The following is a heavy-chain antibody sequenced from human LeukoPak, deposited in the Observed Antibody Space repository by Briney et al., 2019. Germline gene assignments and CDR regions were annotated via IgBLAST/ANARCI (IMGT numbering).Heavy chain of an antibody. Sequence: SETLSLTCTVSGGSISNYYWSWIRQPPGKGLEWIEYISPSGSTNYRPSLKSRVTISLDTSKNQFSLKLSSVTAADTAVYYCAGHHPRNTVDFWGQGTLVTVSS. J-gene: IGHJ4*02. CDR1: GGSISNYY. CDR2: ISPSGST. CDR3: AGHHPRNTVDF. D-gene: IGHD2/OR15-2a*01. V-gene: IGHV4-59*08.